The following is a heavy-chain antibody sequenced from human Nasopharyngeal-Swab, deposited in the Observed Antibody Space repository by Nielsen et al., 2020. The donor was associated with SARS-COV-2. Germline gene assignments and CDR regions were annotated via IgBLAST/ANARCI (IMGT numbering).Heavy chain of an antibody. CDR2: IYYSGST. D-gene: IGHD6-13*01. V-gene: IGHV4-39*07. J-gene: IGHJ6*03. Sequence: SETLSLTCTVSGGSISSSSYYWGWIRQPPGKGLEWIGSIYYSGSTYYNPSLKSRVTISVDTSKNQFSLKLSSVTAADTAVYYCARCIAAAGPYYYYMDVWGKGTTVTVSS. CDR3: ARCIAAAGPYYYYMDV. CDR1: GGSISSSSYY.